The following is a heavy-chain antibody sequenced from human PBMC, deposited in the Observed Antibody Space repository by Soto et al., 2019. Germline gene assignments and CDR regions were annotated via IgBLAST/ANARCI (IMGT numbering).Heavy chain of an antibody. J-gene: IGHJ6*02. Sequence: SETLSLTCTVSGGSIRSGGYYWSWVRQNPRRGLEWIGNIYYSGNTYYNPSLKSRLTISVDTSKNQFSLNLSSVTAADTAVYYCARDRLVATAGTARHYFGLDVWGQGTTVTVSS. V-gene: IGHV4-31*03. CDR1: GGSIRSGGYY. CDR3: ARDRLVATAGTARHYFGLDV. CDR2: IYYSGNT. D-gene: IGHD5-12*01.